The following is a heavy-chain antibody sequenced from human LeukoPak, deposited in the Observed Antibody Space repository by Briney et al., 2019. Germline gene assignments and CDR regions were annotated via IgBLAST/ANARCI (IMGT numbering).Heavy chain of an antibody. CDR3: ATERQKYFDY. CDR1: EFTFSSYA. J-gene: IGHJ4*02. V-gene: IGHV3-23*01. Sequence: GGSLRLSCAASEFTFSSYAMSWVRQAPGKGLEWVSAISGSGGSTYYADSVKGRFTISRDNSKNSLSLQMNSLRSEDTALYYCATERQKYFDYWGQGSLVTVSS. CDR2: ISGSGGST.